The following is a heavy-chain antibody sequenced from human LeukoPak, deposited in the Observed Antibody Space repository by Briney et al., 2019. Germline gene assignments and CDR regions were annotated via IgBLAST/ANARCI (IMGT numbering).Heavy chain of an antibody. CDR2: INPNSGGT. J-gene: IGHJ6*02. V-gene: IGHV1-2*02. Sequence: ASVKVSCKASGYTFTGYYMHWVRQAPGQGLEWMGWINPNSGGTNYAQKFQGRVTMTRDTSISTAYMELSRLRSDETAVYYCARGAYGSGSYRYYYYGMDVWGQGTTVTVSS. D-gene: IGHD3-10*01. CDR1: GYTFTGYY. CDR3: ARGAYGSGSYRYYYYGMDV.